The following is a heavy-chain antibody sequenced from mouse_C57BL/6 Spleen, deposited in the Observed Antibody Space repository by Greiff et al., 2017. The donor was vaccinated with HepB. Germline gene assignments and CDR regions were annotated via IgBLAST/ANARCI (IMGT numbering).Heavy chain of an antibody. D-gene: IGHD1-1*01. J-gene: IGHJ3*01. CDR2: IDPSDSYT. Sequence: QVQLQQPGAELVKPGASVKLSCKASGYTFTSYWMQWVKQRPGQGLEWIGEIDPSDSYTNYNQKFKGKATLTVDTSSSTAYMQLSSLTSEDSAVYYCAREGGGSRDWGQGTLVTVSA. CDR1: GYTFTSYW. V-gene: IGHV1-50*01. CDR3: AREGGGSRD.